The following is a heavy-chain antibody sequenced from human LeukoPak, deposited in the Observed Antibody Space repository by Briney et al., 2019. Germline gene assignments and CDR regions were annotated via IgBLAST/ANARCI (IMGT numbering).Heavy chain of an antibody. CDR2: ISSSSSYT. CDR3: AREGRRVGSTRPYNWFDP. V-gene: IGHV3-11*06. CDR1: GFTFSDYY. D-gene: IGHD1-26*01. J-gene: IGHJ5*02. Sequence: GGSLRLSCAASGFTFSDYYMSWIRQAPGKGLEWVSYISSSSSYTNYADSVKGRFTISRDNSKNTLYLQMNSLRAEDTAVYYCAREGRRVGSTRPYNWFDPWGQGTLVTVSS.